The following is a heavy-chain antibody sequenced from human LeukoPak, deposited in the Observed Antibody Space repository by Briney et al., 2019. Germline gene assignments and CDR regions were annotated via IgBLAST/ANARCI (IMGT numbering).Heavy chain of an antibody. J-gene: IGHJ4*02. CDR1: GFTFSDYY. D-gene: IGHD5-24*01. CDR2: ISSSGSTI. V-gene: IGHV3-11*01. CDR3: ARVSRDGYNLPDY. Sequence: GGSLRLSCAASGFTFSDYYMSWIRQAPGKGLDWVSYISSSGSTIYYADSVKGRFTISRDNAKNSLYLQMDSLRAEDTAVYYCARVSRDGYNLPDYWAQGTLVTVSS.